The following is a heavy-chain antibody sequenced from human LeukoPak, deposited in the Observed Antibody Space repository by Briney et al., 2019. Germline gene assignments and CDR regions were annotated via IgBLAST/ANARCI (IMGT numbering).Heavy chain of an antibody. CDR2: IYYSGST. CDR1: GGSISSYY. J-gene: IGHJ3*02. V-gene: IGHV4-59*08. Sequence: SETLSLNCTVSGGSISSYYWSWIRQPPGKGLEWIGYIYYSGSTNYNPSLKSRVTISVDTSKNQFSLKLSSVTAADTAVYYCARQQRPPSDAFDIWGQGTMVTVSS. CDR3: ARQQRPPSDAFDI.